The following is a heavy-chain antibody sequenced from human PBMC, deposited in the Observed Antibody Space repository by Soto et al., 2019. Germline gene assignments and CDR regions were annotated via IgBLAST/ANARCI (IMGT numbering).Heavy chain of an antibody. D-gene: IGHD2-2*01. CDR3: ARDRGCSSTSCYGEVDAFDI. J-gene: IGHJ3*02. Sequence: QVQLVQSGAEVKKPGSSVKVSCKASGGTFSSYTISWVRQAPGQGLEWMGRIIPILGIANYAQKFQGRVTITADKSTSTAYMELSSLRSEDTAVYYCARDRGCSSTSCYGEVDAFDIWGQGTMLTVSS. CDR1: GGTFSSYT. CDR2: IIPILGIA. V-gene: IGHV1-69*08.